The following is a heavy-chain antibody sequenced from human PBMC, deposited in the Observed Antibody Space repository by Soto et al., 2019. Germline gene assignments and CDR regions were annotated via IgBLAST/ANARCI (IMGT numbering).Heavy chain of an antibody. CDR2: ISSRSDS. V-gene: IGHV3-21*01. CDR3: AREYTAWPLAYGLDV. CDR1: GFTFSTYS. J-gene: IGHJ6*02. Sequence: GGSLRLSCVGSGFTFSTYSINWVRQAPGKGLEWVSSISSRSDSYYADSVKGRFTISRDNAKNSVSLQMNSLRAEDTAVYYCAREYTAWPLAYGLDVWGQGTTVTVSS. D-gene: IGHD2-2*02.